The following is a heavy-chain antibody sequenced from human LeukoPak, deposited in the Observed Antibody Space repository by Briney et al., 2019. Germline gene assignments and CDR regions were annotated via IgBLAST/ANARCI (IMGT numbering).Heavy chain of an antibody. Sequence: SEALSLTCTVSGASVSSGSYYWSWIRQPPGKGLEWIGYIFYSGSTNYNPSLKCRVTISVDTSKNQFSLTLSSVTAADTAVYYCARASRWDGMDVWGKGTTVTVSS. V-gene: IGHV4-61*01. J-gene: IGHJ6*04. CDR1: GASVSSGSYY. D-gene: IGHD3-16*01. CDR3: ARASRWDGMDV. CDR2: IFYSGST.